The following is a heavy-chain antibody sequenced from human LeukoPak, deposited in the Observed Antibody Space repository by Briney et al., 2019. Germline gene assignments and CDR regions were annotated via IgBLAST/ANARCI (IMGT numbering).Heavy chain of an antibody. CDR3: ARDRTLFAFDI. CDR2: IYYSGST. V-gene: IGHV4-31*03. Sequence: SETLSLTCTVSGGSISSGGYYWSWIPQHPGKGLEWIGYIYYSGSTYYNPSLKSRVTISVDTSKNQFSLKLSSVTAADTAVYYCARDRTLFAFDIWGQGTMVTVSS. J-gene: IGHJ3*02. D-gene: IGHD1-14*01. CDR1: GGSISSGGYY.